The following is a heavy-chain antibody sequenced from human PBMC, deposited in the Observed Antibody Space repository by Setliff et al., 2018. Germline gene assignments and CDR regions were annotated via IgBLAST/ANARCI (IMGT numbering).Heavy chain of an antibody. D-gene: IGHD3-22*01. Sequence: GASVKVSCKASGYTFTGYGVHWVRQAPGQRLEWMGWINAANGNTKYSQKFHGRVTITRDTSASTVYMELSSLRSDDTAVYYCAREGVDSRSSTDYRYYMDVWGKGTTVTVSS. CDR3: AREGVDSRSSTDYRYYMDV. CDR2: INAANGNT. J-gene: IGHJ6*03. V-gene: IGHV1-3*01. CDR1: GYTFTGYG.